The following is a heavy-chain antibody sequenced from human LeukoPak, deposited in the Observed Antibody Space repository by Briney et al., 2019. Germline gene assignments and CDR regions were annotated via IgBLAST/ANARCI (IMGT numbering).Heavy chain of an antibody. CDR2: ISGSGGST. CDR3: AKDVFPYGSGSYWGCDY. V-gene: IGHV3-23*01. CDR1: GGSFSGYY. Sequence: ETLSLTCAVYGGSFSGYYWSWIRQPPGKGLEWVSAISGSGGSTYYADSVKGRFTISRDNSENTLYLQMNSLRAEDTAVYYCAKDVFPYGSGSYWGCDYWGQGTLVTVSS. J-gene: IGHJ4*02. D-gene: IGHD3-10*01.